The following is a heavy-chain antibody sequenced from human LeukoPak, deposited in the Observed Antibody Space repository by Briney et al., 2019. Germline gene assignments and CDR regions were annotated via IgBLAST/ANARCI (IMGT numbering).Heavy chain of an antibody. CDR1: GFTFSSYG. CDR3: AKAAPSCGLDV. CDR2: ISYDGSNK. J-gene: IGHJ6*02. Sequence: PGGSLRLSCAASGFTFSSYGMHWVRQAPGKGLEWVAVISYDGSNKYYADSVKGRFTISRDNSKNTLYLQMNSLRAEDTAVYYCAKAAPSCGLDVWGQGTTVTVSS. D-gene: IGHD2-2*01. V-gene: IGHV3-30*18.